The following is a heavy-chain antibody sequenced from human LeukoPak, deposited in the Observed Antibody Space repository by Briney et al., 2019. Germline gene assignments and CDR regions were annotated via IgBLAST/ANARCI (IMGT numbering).Heavy chain of an antibody. CDR3: ARLHSYGYYFDY. D-gene: IGHD5-18*01. CDR1: GDSVSSGVYY. J-gene: IGHJ4*02. CDR2: IYYSGST. Sequence: SETLSLTCTVSGDSVSSGVYYWSWIRQHPGKGLEWIGYIYYSGSTNYNPSLKSRVTISVDTSKNQFSLKLSSVTAADTAVYYCARLHSYGYYFDYWGQGTLVTVSS. V-gene: IGHV4-61*08.